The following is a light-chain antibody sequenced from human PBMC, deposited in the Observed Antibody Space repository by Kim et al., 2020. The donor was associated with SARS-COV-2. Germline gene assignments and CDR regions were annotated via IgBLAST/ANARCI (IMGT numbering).Light chain of an antibody. CDR2: SNN. CDR3: AAWDDSLNGWV. Sequence: ELTQPPSASGTPGQSVTISCSGSSSNIGSNTVNWYQQLPGTAPKLLIYSNNQRPSGVPYRFSGSKSGTSASLAISGLQSEDEADYYCAAWDDSLNGWVFGGGTQLTVL. J-gene: IGLJ3*02. CDR1: SSNIGSNT. V-gene: IGLV1-44*01.